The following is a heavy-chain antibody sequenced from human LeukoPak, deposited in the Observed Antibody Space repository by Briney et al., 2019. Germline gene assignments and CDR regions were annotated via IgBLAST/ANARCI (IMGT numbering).Heavy chain of an antibody. V-gene: IGHV3-20*04. Sequence: GGSLRLSCAASGFTFDDYGMNWVRQAPGKWLEWVSGINWNGGSTGYADSVKGRFTISRDNAKNSLYMQMNSLRAEDTALYYCARVYELREEDYYYYYMDVWGKGTTVTVSS. CDR1: GFTFDDYG. CDR2: INWNGGST. D-gene: IGHD5/OR15-5a*01. J-gene: IGHJ6*03. CDR3: ARVYELREEDYYYYYMDV.